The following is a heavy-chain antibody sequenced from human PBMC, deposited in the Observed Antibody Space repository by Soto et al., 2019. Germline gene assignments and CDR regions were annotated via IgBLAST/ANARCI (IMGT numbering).Heavy chain of an antibody. CDR1: GFTFSSYS. CDR3: AREQEWELDLGPYYYYGMDV. V-gene: IGHV3-48*02. Sequence: EVQLVESGGGLVQPGGSLRLSCAASGFTFSSYSMNWVRQAPGKGLEWVSYISSSSSTIYYADSVKGRFTISRDNAKNSLYLQMNSLRDEDTAVYYCAREQEWELDLGPYYYYGMDVWGQGTTVTVSS. J-gene: IGHJ6*02. D-gene: IGHD1-26*01. CDR2: ISSSSSTI.